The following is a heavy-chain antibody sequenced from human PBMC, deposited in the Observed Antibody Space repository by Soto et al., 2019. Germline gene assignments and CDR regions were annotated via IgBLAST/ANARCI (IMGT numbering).Heavy chain of an antibody. J-gene: IGHJ6*02. CDR2: IYWNDDK. CDR3: AHGVFTIYYAIDV. D-gene: IGHD3-3*01. Sequence: QITLKESGPTLVKPTQTLTLTCTFSGFSLTTSGVAVGWIRQSPGKALEWLALIYWNDDKRYNPSLNNSLTIAKDTSKSQVVLTMTNMDPVDTATYYCAHGVFTIYYAIDVWGQGTTVTVSS. V-gene: IGHV2-5*01. CDR1: GFSLTTSGVA.